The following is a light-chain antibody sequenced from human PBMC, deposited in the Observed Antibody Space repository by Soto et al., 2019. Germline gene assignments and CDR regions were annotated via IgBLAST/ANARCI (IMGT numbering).Light chain of an antibody. V-gene: IGLV2-14*01. CDR3: SSYTSSSTFYV. CDR1: SSDVGGYNY. J-gene: IGLJ1*01. CDR2: EVS. Sequence: SALTQPASVSGSPGQSITISCTGTSSDVGGYNYVSWYQQHPGKAPKLMIYEVSNRPSGVSNRFSGSESGNTASLTISGLQAEDEADYYCSSYTSSSTFYVFGTGTKVTVL.